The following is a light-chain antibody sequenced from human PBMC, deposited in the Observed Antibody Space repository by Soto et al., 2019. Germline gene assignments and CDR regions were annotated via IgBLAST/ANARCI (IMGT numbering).Light chain of an antibody. J-gene: IGKJ4*01. CDR3: LQYDTSPLT. Sequence: ELVLTQSPGTQSLSPGERATLSCRASQSISSNDLAWFQQKPGQAPRLLIYGASTRATGIPDRFGGSGSGTDFTLTISSLEPEDFALYHCLQYDTSPLTFGGGTKVDIK. CDR1: QSISSND. CDR2: GAS. V-gene: IGKV3-20*01.